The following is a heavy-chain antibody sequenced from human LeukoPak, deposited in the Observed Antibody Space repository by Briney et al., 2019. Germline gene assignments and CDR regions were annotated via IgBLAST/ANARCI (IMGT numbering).Heavy chain of an antibody. D-gene: IGHD3-9*01. Sequence: ASVKVSCKASGYTFTGYYMHWVRQAPEQGLEWMGWINPNSGGTNYAQKFQGRVTMTRDTSISTAYMELSRLRSDDTAVYYCARDLALLRYFDWLSHDAFDIWGQGTMVTVSS. CDR2: INPNSGGT. CDR3: ARDLALLRYFDWLSHDAFDI. CDR1: GYTFTGYY. J-gene: IGHJ3*02. V-gene: IGHV1-2*02.